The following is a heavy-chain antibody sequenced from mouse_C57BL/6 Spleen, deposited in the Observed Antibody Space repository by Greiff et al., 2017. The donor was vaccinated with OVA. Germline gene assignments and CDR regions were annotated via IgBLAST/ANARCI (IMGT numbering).Heavy chain of an antibody. CDR3: ARNRENYYGSSIYAMDY. V-gene: IGHV2-2*01. D-gene: IGHD1-1*01. Sequence: VMLVESGPGLVQPSQSLSITCTVSGFSLTSYGVHWVRQSPGKGLEWLGVIWSGGSTDYNAAFISRLSISKDNSKSQVFFKMNSLQADDTAIYYCARNRENYYGSSIYAMDYWGQGTSVTVSS. CDR1: GFSLTSYG. J-gene: IGHJ4*01. CDR2: IWSGGST.